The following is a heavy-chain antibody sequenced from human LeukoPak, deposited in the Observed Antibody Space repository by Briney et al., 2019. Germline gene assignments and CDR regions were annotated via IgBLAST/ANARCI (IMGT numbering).Heavy chain of an antibody. CDR3: ARTTSRIVGAIDY. V-gene: IGHV4-59*08. CDR1: GGSFSGYY. D-gene: IGHD1-26*01. Sequence: PSETLSLTCAVYGGSFSGYYWSWIRQPPGKGLEWIGYIYYSGSTNYNPSLKSRVTISVDTSKNQFSLKLSSVTAADTAVYYCARTTSRIVGAIDYWGQGTLVTVSS. CDR2: IYYSGST. J-gene: IGHJ4*02.